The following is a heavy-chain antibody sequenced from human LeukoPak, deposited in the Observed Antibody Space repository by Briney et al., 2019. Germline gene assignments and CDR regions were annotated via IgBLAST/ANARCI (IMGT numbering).Heavy chain of an antibody. CDR2: ISGSGGST. V-gene: IGHV3-23*01. CDR1: GFTFSSYA. J-gene: IGHJ4*02. D-gene: IGHD2-21*02. Sequence: PGGSLRLSCAASGFTFSSYAMSWVRQAPGKGLEWVSAISGSGGSTYYADSVKGRFTISRDNAKNSLYLQMNSLRAEDTAVYYCAREKYCGGDCYFVFDCWGQGTLVTVSS. CDR3: AREKYCGGDCYFVFDC.